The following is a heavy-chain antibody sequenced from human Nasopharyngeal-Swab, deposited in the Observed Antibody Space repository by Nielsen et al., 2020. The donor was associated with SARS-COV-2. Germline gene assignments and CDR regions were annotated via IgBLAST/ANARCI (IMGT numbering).Heavy chain of an antibody. CDR3: TRDTPAMFAY. CDR2: ISSTGDYI. J-gene: IGHJ4*02. CDR1: GFTFNLYT. V-gene: IGHV3-21*01. Sequence: GVLKISCVASGFTFNLYTINWVRQTPGKGLEWVSAISSTGDYIYHAASVKGRFTISRDNAKNSVYLQMDSLRAEDMAVYYCTRDTPAMFAYWGQGMLVTVSS.